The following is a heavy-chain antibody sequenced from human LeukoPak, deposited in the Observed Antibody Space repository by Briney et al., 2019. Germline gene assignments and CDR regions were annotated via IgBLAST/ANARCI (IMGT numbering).Heavy chain of an antibody. J-gene: IGHJ4*02. CDR3: VKDHQAELGDY. D-gene: IGHD1-7*01. CDR2: IRGSGDNT. Sequence: SGGSLRLSCAASGFTFSSYAMSWVHQAPGKGLEWVSAIRGSGDNTYYADSVKGRFTISRDNSKNTLYLQMNSLRAEDTAVYYCVKDHQAELGDYWGQGALVIVSS. CDR1: GFTFSSYA. V-gene: IGHV3-23*01.